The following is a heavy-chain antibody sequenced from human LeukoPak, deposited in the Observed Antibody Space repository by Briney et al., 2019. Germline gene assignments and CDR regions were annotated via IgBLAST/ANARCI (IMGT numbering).Heavy chain of an antibody. J-gene: IGHJ4*02. D-gene: IGHD3-10*01. V-gene: IGHV3-30*02. CDR1: GFTFSSYG. Sequence: PGGSLRLSCVASGFTFSSYGMHWVRQAPGKGLEWVAFIRYDGSNKYYADSVKGRFTISRDNSKNTLYLQMNSLRAEDTAVYYCAKDEDYYGSEAFDYWGQGTLVTVSS. CDR2: IRYDGSNK. CDR3: AKDEDYYGSEAFDY.